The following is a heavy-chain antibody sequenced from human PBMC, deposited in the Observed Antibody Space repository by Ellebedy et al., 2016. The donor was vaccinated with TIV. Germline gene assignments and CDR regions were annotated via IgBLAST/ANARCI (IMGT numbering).Heavy chain of an antibody. J-gene: IGHJ3*01. V-gene: IGHV5-51*01. CDR3: ATLLDGSHSAARAFDF. CDR2: IYTGDSDT. CDR1: GFIFPTYW. Sequence: GESLKISXKGSGFIFPTYWIAWVRQMPGRGLEWMGIIYTGDSDTRYSPSVEGQVTMSVDKSLRTVYMQLRNLKASDSGMYYCATLLDGSHSAARAFDFWGQGTMVTVSS. D-gene: IGHD3-22*01.